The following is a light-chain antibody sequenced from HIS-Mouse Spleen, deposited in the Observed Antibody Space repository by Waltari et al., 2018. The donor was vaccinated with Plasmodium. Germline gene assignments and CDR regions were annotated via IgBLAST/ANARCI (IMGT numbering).Light chain of an antibody. V-gene: IGKV3-11*01. J-gene: IGKJ4*01. CDR3: QQRSNWPRVLT. CDR2: DAS. CDR1: QSISSY. Sequence: EIVLTQSPATLSLSPGERATLSCRASQSISSYLAWYQQKPGQAPRLLIYDASNRATGIPARFRGSGSGTDFTLTISSLEPEDCAVYYCQQRSNWPRVLTFGGGTKVEIK.